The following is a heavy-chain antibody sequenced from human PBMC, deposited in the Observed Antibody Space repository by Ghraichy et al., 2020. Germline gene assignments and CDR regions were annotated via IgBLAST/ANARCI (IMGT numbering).Heavy chain of an antibody. J-gene: IGHJ5*02. CDR2: IIPIFGTA. D-gene: IGHD3-3*01. CDR1: GGTFSSYA. V-gene: IGHV1-69*13. Sequence: SVKVSCKASGGTFSSYAISWVRQAPGQGLEWMGGIIPIFGTANYAQKFQGRVTITADESTSTAYMELSSLRSEDTAVYYCARDGRYYDFWSGYLAWGQGTLVTVSS. CDR3: ARDGRYYDFWSGYLA.